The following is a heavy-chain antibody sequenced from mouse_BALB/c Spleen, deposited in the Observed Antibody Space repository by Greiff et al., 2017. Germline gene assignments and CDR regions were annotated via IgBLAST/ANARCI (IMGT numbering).Heavy chain of an antibody. V-gene: IGHV1-7*01. CDR3: VLRFDY. Sequence: VKLMESGAELAKPGASVKMSCKASGYTFTSYWMHWVKQRPGQGLEWIGYINPSTGYTEYNQKFKDKATLTADKSSSTAYMQLSSLTSEDSAVYYCVLRFDYWGQGTTLTVAS. CDR1: GYTFTSYW. J-gene: IGHJ2*01. CDR2: INPSTGYT.